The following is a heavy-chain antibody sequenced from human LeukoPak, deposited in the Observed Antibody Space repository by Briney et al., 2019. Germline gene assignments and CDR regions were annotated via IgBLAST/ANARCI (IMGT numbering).Heavy chain of an antibody. V-gene: IGHV3-49*03. CDR3: TVGYFDWFSTYFDY. CDR2: IRSKAYGGTT. CDR1: GFTFGDYA. D-gene: IGHD3-9*01. J-gene: IGHJ4*02. Sequence: GGSLRLSCTASGFTFGDYAMSWFRQAPGKGLEWVGFIRSKAYGGTTEYAASVKGRFTISRDDSKSIAYLQMNSLKTEDTAVYYCTVGYFDWFSTYFDYWGQGTLVTVSS.